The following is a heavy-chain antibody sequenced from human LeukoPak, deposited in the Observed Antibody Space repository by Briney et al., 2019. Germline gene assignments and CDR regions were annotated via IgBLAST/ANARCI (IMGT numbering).Heavy chain of an antibody. CDR3: ARQGTPYNWFNP. V-gene: IGHV4-4*09. CDR1: GGSISSYY. Sequence: SETLSLTCTVSGGSISSYYWSWIRQPPGKGLGWIGYIYTSGSTNYNPSLKSRVTISVDTSKNQFSLKLSSVTAADTAVYYCARQGTPYNWFNPWGQGTLVTVSS. CDR2: IYTSGST. J-gene: IGHJ5*02.